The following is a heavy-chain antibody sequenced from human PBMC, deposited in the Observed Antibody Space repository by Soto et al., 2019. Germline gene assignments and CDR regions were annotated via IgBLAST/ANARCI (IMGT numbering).Heavy chain of an antibody. CDR2: INAGNGNT. J-gene: IGHJ5*02. D-gene: IGHD6-19*01. CDR1: GYTFNSHA. V-gene: IGHV1-3*01. Sequence: VKVSCKASGYTFNSHAIHWMRQAPGQRLEWIGWINAGNGNTYYSEKFKGRVSLTRDTVATTVYMELTSLTSEDTGFFYCARDQSGIGWYVDWFDPWGQGTLVTVSS. CDR3: ARDQSGIGWYVDWFDP.